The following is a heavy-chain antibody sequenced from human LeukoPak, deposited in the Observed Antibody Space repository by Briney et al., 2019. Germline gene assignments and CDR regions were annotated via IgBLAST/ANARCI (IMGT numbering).Heavy chain of an antibody. J-gene: IGHJ3*02. CDR1: GGSFSGYY. D-gene: IGHD6-13*01. CDR3: ARGGLGIAAAGTGDAFDI. V-gene: IGHV4-34*01. Sequence: SETLSLTCAVYGGSFSGYYWSWIRQPPGKGLEWIGEINHSGSTNYNPSLKSRVTISVDTSKNQFSLKLSSVTAADTAVYYCARGGLGIAAAGTGDAFDIWGQGTMVTVSS. CDR2: INHSGST.